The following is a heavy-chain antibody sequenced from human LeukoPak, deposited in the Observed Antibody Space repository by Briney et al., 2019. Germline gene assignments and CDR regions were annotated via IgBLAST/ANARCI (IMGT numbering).Heavy chain of an antibody. Sequence: SGGSLRLSCAASGFSFSNYDMSWVRQVPGKGLEWISYISSSSDTIDYADSVKGRFIISRDNAKKSLYVQMNSLRAEDTAVYYCARDLAYKYGSDSWGQGTLVTVSS. CDR3: ARDLAYKYGSDS. V-gene: IGHV3-48*04. D-gene: IGHD3-10*01. CDR1: GFSFSNYD. CDR2: ISSSSDTI. J-gene: IGHJ5*01.